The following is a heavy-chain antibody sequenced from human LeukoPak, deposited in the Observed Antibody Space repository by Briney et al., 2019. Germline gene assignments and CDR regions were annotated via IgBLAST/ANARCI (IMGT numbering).Heavy chain of an antibody. Sequence: SETLSLTCSVSGGSISSSNYYWGWIRQPPGKGLEWIGSIYYSGSTYYNPSLKSRVTISVDTSKNQFSLKLSSVTAADTAVYYCARRKNYDILSENMGFDYWGQGTLVTVSS. CDR1: GGSISSSNYY. CDR3: ARRKNYDILSENMGFDY. CDR2: IYYSGST. V-gene: IGHV4-39*01. J-gene: IGHJ4*02. D-gene: IGHD3-9*01.